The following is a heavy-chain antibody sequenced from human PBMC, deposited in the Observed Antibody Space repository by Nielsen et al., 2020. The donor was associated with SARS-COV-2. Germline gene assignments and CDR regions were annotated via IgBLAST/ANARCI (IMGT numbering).Heavy chain of an antibody. CDR2: INWNGGST. D-gene: IGHD3-22*01. Sequence: WIPQPPGKGLEWVSNINWNGGSTGYADSVKGRFTISRDNAKNSLYLQMNSLRAEDTAFYHCARAADSSGLNDYWGQGTLVTVSS. CDR3: ARAADSSGLNDY. V-gene: IGHV3-20*01. J-gene: IGHJ4*02.